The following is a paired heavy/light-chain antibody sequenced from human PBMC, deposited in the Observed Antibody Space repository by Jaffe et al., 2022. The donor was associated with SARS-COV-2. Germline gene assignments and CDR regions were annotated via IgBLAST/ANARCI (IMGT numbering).Light chain of an antibody. V-gene: IGKV1-39*01. J-gene: IGKJ2*01. Sequence: DIQMTQSPSSLSAAVGDRVTITCRASQSISSYLNWYQQRPGKAPKLLIYATSSLQSGVPSRFSGSGSGTYFTLTINSLQPEDFATYFCQQTYTFGQGTKLDIK. CDR2: ATS. CDR1: QSISSY. CDR3: QQTYT.
Heavy chain of an antibody. D-gene: IGHD3-22*01. J-gene: IGHJ5*02. CDR3: ARLTVVSVRWFDP. Sequence: QLQLQESGPRQVKPSETLSLTCTVSGGSISSSTYYWGWIRQPPGKGLEWIGSVFYSGTTYYNPSLKSRVTISVDTSKNQFSLKLNSVTAADTAVYYCARLTVVSVRWFDPWGQGTLVTVSS. V-gene: IGHV4-39*01. CDR1: GGSISSSTYY. CDR2: VFYSGTT.